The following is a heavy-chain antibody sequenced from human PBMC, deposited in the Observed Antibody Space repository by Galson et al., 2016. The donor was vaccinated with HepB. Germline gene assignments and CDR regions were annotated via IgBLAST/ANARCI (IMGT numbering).Heavy chain of an antibody. CDR1: GFTFSSYA. CDR2: TGGSGAGI. V-gene: IGHV3-23*01. CDR3: AKGTIAVAGTGDY. Sequence: SLRLSCAASGFTFSSYAMNWVRQAPGKGLEWVSVTGGSGAGISYADSVKGRFTISRDNYKNTLYLQMNRLRAEDTAMYYCAKGTIAVAGTGDYWGQGTLVTVSS. D-gene: IGHD6-19*01. J-gene: IGHJ4*02.